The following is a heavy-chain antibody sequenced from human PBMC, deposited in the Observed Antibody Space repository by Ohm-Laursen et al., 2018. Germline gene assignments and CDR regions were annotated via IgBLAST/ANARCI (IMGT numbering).Heavy chain of an antibody. CDR3: ARGRKRRSGYYYYGMDV. CDR2: MNPNSGNT. J-gene: IGHJ6*02. Sequence: SSVKVSCKASGYTFTSYDINWVRQATGQGLEWMGWMNPNSGNTGYAQKFQGRVTMTRNTSISTAYMELSSLRSEDTAVYYCARGRKRRSGYYYYGMDVWGQGTTVTVSS. V-gene: IGHV1-8*01. CDR1: GYTFTSYD. D-gene: IGHD3-3*01.